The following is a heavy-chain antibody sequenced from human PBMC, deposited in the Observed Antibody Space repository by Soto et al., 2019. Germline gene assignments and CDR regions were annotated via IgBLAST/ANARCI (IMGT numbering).Heavy chain of an antibody. Sequence: SLRLSCAASGFTFCDYAMHWFRQSPVKGLEWVSGISWNSGSIGYADSVKGRFTISRDNAKNSLYLQMNSLRAEDTALYYCAKAPGQWLVLDAFDIWGQGTMVTVSS. CDR3: AKAPGQWLVLDAFDI. CDR1: GFTFCDYA. CDR2: ISWNSGSI. J-gene: IGHJ3*02. V-gene: IGHV3-9*01. D-gene: IGHD6-19*01.